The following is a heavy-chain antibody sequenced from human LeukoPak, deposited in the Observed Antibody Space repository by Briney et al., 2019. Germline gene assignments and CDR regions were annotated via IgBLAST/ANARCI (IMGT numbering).Heavy chain of an antibody. CDR1: GGSISSSSYY. V-gene: IGHV4-39*01. D-gene: IGHD2-15*01. Sequence: PSETLSLTCTVSGGSISSSSYYWGWIRQPPGQGLEWIGSMYYSGSTYYNPSLKSRATISVATSKNQFSLELSSVTAADTALYYCARQGNSYCSGGSCYDPNWFDSWGQGTLVTVSS. CDR2: MYYSGST. CDR3: ARQGNSYCSGGSCYDPNWFDS. J-gene: IGHJ5*01.